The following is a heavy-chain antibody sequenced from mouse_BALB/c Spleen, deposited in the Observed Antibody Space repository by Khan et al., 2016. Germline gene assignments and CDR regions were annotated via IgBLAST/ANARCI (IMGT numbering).Heavy chain of an antibody. J-gene: IGHJ2*01. Sequence: EVQLQESGPDLVKPSQSLSLTCTVTGYSIPSHYSWHWIRHFPGNKLEWMGYIHYSGSTNYNPSLKSRISITRDTSKNQFFLQLNSLTTEDTATXYCATSTSGYWYYFDYWGQGTTLTVSS. CDR3: ATSTSGYWYYFDY. V-gene: IGHV3-1*02. CDR1: GYSIPSHYS. D-gene: IGHD3-1*01. CDR2: IHYSGST.